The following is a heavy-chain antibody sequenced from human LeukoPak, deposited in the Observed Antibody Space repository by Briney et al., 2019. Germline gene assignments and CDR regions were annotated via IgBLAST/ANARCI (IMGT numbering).Heavy chain of an antibody. Sequence: GGSLRLSCAAFGFTFSNYWMSWVRQAPGKGLEWVASIKQDGSETYYVDSVKGRFTISRDNAKNSLFLQMNSLRAEDTAVYYCARDQGGVGYWGQGTLVTVSS. CDR3: ARDQGGVGY. CDR2: IKQDGSET. D-gene: IGHD3-16*01. CDR1: GFTFSNYW. J-gene: IGHJ4*02. V-gene: IGHV3-7*01.